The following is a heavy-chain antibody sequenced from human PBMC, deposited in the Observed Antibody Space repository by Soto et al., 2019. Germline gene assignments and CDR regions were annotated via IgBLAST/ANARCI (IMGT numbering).Heavy chain of an antibody. CDR2: INPDGGGT. V-gene: IGHV1-46*01. Sequence: ASVKVSCKASGYTFTSYYMHWVRLAPGQGLEWMGIINPDGGGTSYAQEFQDKIIMTRDTSTSTVYMEMSSLRSEDTAVYYCAVGGNYLSLDVWGQGATVTVSS. CDR3: AVGGNYLSLDV. J-gene: IGHJ6*02. CDR1: GYTFTSYY. D-gene: IGHD4-4*01.